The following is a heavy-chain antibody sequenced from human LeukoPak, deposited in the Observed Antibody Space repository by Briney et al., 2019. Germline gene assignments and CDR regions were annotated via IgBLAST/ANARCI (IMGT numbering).Heavy chain of an antibody. CDR2: VYYNGNT. D-gene: IGHD3-22*01. V-gene: IGHV4-39*07. CDR3: ARQYTEYFYDTSGHGGFDY. J-gene: IGHJ4*02. CDR1: GGSISDNRYY. Sequence: PSETLSLTCTGSGGSISDNRYYWGWVRQPPGKGLEWIGNVYYNGNTYYNPSLKSRVIISIDTSKNQFSLKLSSVTAADTAVYYCARQYTEYFYDTSGHGGFDYWGQGTLVTVSS.